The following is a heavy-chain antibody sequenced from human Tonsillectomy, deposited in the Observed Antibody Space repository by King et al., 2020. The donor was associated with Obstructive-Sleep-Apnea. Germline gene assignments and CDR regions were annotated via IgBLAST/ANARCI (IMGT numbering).Heavy chain of an antibody. D-gene: IGHD4-17*01. CDR1: GYSFTSYW. V-gene: IGHV5-51*01. J-gene: IGHJ3*02. CDR2: IYPGDSDT. CDR3: ARVFTVTRIWDAFDI. Sequence: VQLVESGAEVKKPGESLKISCKGSGYSFTSYWIGWVRQMPGKGLEWMGIIYPGDSDTRYSPSFQGQVTISADKSISTAYLQWSSLKASDTAMYYCARVFTVTRIWDAFDIWGQGTMVTVSS.